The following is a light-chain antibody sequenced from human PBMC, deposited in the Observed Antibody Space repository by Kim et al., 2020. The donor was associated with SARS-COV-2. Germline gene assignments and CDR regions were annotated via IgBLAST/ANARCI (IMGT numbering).Light chain of an antibody. Sequence: QRVTITCTGSSSNSGAGYDVHWYQQLPGTAPNRRIYGNSNRPSGVPDRFSGSKSGTSASLAITGLQAEDEADYYCQSYDSSLSAWVFGGGTQLTVL. CDR3: QSYDSSLSAWV. J-gene: IGLJ3*02. CDR2: GNS. V-gene: IGLV1-40*01. CDR1: SSNSGAGYD.